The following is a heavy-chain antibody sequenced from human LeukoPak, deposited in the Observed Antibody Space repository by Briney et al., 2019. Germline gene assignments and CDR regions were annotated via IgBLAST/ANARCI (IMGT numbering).Heavy chain of an antibody. V-gene: IGHV3-9*01. J-gene: IGHJ1*01. CDR1: GFTFDDYA. Sequence: GGSLRLSCAASGFTFDDYAMHWVRHAPGKGLEWVSGISWNSGSIGYADSVKGRFTISRDNAKNSLYLQMNSLRAEDTALYYCAKDSRGYYYDSSGYQHWGQGTLVTVSS. CDR3: AKDSRGYYYDSSGYQH. D-gene: IGHD3-22*01. CDR2: ISWNSGSI.